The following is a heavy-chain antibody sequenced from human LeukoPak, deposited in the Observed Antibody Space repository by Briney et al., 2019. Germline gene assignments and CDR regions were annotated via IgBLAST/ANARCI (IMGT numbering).Heavy chain of an antibody. V-gene: IGHV3-7*01. CDR1: GFIFSNYW. CDR2: IKPDGSEK. D-gene: IGHD6-6*01. Sequence: GGSLRLSCAASGFIFSNYWMSWVRQAPGKGLEWVANIKPDGSEKYYVDSLKGRFTISRDNAKNSLYLQMNSLRVEDAAVYYCARGGNSSWDYWGQGALVTVSS. CDR3: ARGGNSSWDY. J-gene: IGHJ4*02.